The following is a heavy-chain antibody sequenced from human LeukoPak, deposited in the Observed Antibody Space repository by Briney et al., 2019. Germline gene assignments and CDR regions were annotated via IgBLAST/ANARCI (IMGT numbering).Heavy chain of an antibody. Sequence: SVKVSCKASGGTFSSYAISWVRQAPGQGLEWMGGIIPIFGTANYAQEFQGRVTITADESTSTAYMELSSLRSEDTAVYYCARLFTMVRGVIPYYIDYWGQGTLVTVSS. D-gene: IGHD3-10*01. V-gene: IGHV1-69*01. CDR1: GGTFSSYA. CDR2: IIPIFGTA. J-gene: IGHJ4*02. CDR3: ARLFTMVRGVIPYYIDY.